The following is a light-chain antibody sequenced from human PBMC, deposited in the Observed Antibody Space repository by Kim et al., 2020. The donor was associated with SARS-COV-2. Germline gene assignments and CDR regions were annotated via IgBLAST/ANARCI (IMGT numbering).Light chain of an antibody. CDR2: GAS. CDR1: QSVKSNY. J-gene: IGKJ4*01. Sequence: ETVLTQSPGTLSLSPGERATLSCGASQSVKSNYLAWYQQKPGQAPRLLISGASSRATGIPDRFTGSGSGTDFTLTISRLEPEDFAVYYCQQYGNSPLTFGGGTKVEIK. CDR3: QQYGNSPLT. V-gene: IGKV3-20*01.